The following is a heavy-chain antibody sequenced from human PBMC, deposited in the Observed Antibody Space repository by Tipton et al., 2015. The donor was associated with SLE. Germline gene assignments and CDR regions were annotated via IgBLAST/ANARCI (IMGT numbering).Heavy chain of an antibody. Sequence: GSLRLSCAASGFTFSSHSLNWVRQAPGKGLEWVSSLSGDSAHILYADSVKGRFTISRDNSKKTLYLQMNSLRVEDTAIYYCAKAQGVIVPNDAFDFGGQGTMVTVSS. J-gene: IGHJ3*01. CDR3: AKAQGVIVPNDAFDF. V-gene: IGHV3-21*04. D-gene: IGHD2/OR15-2a*01. CDR1: GFTFSSHS. CDR2: LSGDSAHI.